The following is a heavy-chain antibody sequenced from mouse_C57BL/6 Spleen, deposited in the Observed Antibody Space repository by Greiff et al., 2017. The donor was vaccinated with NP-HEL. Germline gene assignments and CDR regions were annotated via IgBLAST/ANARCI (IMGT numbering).Heavy chain of an antibody. Sequence: EVKVVESGEGLVKPGGSLKLSCAASGFTFSSYAMSWVRQTPEKRLEWVAYISSGGDYIYYADTVKGRFTISRDNARNTLYLQMSSMKSEDTAMYYCTRGFYAMDYWGQGTSVTVSS. CDR3: TRGFYAMDY. CDR2: ISSGGDYI. J-gene: IGHJ4*01. V-gene: IGHV5-9-1*02. CDR1: GFTFSSYA.